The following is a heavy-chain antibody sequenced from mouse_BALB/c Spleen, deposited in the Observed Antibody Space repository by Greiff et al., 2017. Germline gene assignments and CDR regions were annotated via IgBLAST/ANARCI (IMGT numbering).Heavy chain of an antibody. J-gene: IGHJ4*01. V-gene: IGHV1-80*01. Sequence: VQLQQSGAELVRPGSSVKISCKASGYAFSSYWMNWVKQRPGQGLEWIGQIYPGDGDTNYNGKFKGKATLTADKSSSTAYMQLSSLTSEDSAVYFCAREGYGNYGYYYAMDYWGQGTSVTVSS. CDR2: IYPGDGDT. CDR3: AREGYGNYGYYYAMDY. D-gene: IGHD2-1*01. CDR1: GYAFSSYW.